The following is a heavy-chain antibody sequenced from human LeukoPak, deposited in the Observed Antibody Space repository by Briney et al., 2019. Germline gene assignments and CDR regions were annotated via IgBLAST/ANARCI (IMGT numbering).Heavy chain of an antibody. CDR2: ISSSSSTI. CDR3: AKDPAWSGETPGWFDP. D-gene: IGHD3-10*01. Sequence: GGSLRLSCAASGLTFSSYSMNWVRQAPGKGLEWVLYISSSSSTIYYADSVKGRFTISRDNAKNSLYLQMNSLRAEDTALYYCAKDPAWSGETPGWFDPWGQGTLVTVSS. J-gene: IGHJ5*02. V-gene: IGHV3-48*01. CDR1: GLTFSSYS.